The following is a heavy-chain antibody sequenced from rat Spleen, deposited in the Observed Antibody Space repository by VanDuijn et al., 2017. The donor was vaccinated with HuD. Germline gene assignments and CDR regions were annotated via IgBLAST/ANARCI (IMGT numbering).Heavy chain of an antibody. V-gene: IGHV5-25*01. Sequence: EVQLVESGGGLVQPGRSLKLSCAASGFTFSSFPMAWVRQAPKKGLEWVASISSGGGGTYYPDSVKGRFTISRDNAKSTLYLQMDSLRSEDTASYYCAMGSFITTVVTGWYFDFWGPGTMVTVSS. D-gene: IGHD1-1*01. CDR1: GFTFSSFP. J-gene: IGHJ1*01. CDR2: ISSGGGGT. CDR3: AMGSFITTVVTGWYFDF.